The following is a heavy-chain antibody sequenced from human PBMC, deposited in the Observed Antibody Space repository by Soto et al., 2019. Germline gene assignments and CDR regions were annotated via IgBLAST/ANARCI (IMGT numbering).Heavy chain of an antibody. V-gene: IGHV3-23*01. CDR1: GFIFSTYT. CDR2: ISGSGGSP. Sequence: HPGGSLRLSCAASGFIFSTYTMSWVRRAPGKGLEWVSAISGSGGSPSYADSVQGRFTISRDNPKKTLYLQMNSLRAEDTAVYYCAKARCTTSNCYVPDYWGQGTLVTVSS. CDR3: AKARCTTSNCYVPDY. J-gene: IGHJ4*02. D-gene: IGHD2-8*01.